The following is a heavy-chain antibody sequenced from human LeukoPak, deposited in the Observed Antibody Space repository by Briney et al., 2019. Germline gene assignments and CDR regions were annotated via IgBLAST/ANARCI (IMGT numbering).Heavy chain of an antibody. J-gene: IGHJ4*02. CDR2: VSAYNGNT. D-gene: IGHD2-2*01. Sequence: VASVKVSCKASGYTFTSYGISWVRQAPGQGLEWMGWVSAYNGNTHYAQKLQGRVTMTTDTSTSTAYMELRSLRSDDTAVYYCARGYCSSTSCYEDYWGQGTLVTVSS. CDR3: ARGYCSSTSCYEDY. CDR1: GYTFTSYG. V-gene: IGHV1-18*01.